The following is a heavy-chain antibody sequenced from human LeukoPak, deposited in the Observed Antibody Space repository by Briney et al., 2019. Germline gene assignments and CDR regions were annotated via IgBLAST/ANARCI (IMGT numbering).Heavy chain of an antibody. J-gene: IGHJ4*02. CDR1: GFTFSDSY. Sequence: GGSLRLSCAASGFTFSDSYMSWIRQAPGKGLEYISYISSSGSTIYYADSAKGRFTLSRDNAKNSLSLEMNSLRAEDTAVYYCARGKYSFDYWGQGTLVTVSS. CDR2: ISSSGSTI. V-gene: IGHV3-11*01. CDR3: ARGKYSFDY.